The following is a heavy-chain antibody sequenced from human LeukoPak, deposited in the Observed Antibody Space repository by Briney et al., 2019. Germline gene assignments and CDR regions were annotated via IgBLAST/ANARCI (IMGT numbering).Heavy chain of an antibody. CDR3: VGASYDSSGYFNFAY. Sequence: SQTLSLTCDISGDIVSSSNAAWNWIRQSPSRGLEWLGRTYYRSKWFNNYAVSVKSRIIINPDTSKNQFTLHLTSVTPEDTAVYYCVGASYDSSGYFNFAYWGQGTLVTVSS. CDR1: GDIVSSSNAA. CDR2: TYYRSKWFN. V-gene: IGHV6-1*01. J-gene: IGHJ4*02. D-gene: IGHD3-22*01.